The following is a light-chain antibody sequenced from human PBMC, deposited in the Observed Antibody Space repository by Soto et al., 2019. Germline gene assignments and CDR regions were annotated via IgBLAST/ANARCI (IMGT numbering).Light chain of an antibody. J-gene: IGKJ4*01. CDR3: QQTSSFPLT. CDR2: AAS. Sequence: DIPVTQSPSSVSASVGDRVTITCRASQGLVSWLAWYQQKPGKAPKLLIYAASSFQSGVPSRFSGSGSGTDFTLTISSLQPEDFATHYCQQTSSFPLTCGGGTKVELK. CDR1: QGLVSW. V-gene: IGKV1-12*01.